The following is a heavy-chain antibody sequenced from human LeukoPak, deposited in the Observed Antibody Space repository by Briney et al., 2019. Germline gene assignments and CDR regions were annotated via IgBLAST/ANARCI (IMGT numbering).Heavy chain of an antibody. Sequence: GGSLRLSCAASGFTFSSYGMHWVRQAPGKGLEWVAVISYDGSNKYYADSVKGRFTISRDNSKNTLYLQMNSLRAGDTAVYYCARVLSGGSCYDWGQGTLVTVSS. CDR1: GFTFSSYG. CDR3: ARVLSGGSCYD. V-gene: IGHV3-30*03. D-gene: IGHD2-15*01. J-gene: IGHJ4*02. CDR2: ISYDGSNK.